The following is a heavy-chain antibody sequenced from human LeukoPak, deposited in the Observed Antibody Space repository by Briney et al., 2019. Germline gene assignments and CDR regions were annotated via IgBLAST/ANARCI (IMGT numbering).Heavy chain of an antibody. CDR1: GYTFTGYY. D-gene: IGHD3-22*01. Sequence: GASVKVSCKASGYTFTGYYIHWVRQAPGQGLEWMGWINPNSGGTNYAQKFQGRVTMTRDTSISTAYMELSRLRSDDTAVYYCARGGYYDSSEYRYYFDYWGQGTLVTVSS. CDR3: ARGGYYDSSEYRYYFDY. J-gene: IGHJ4*02. CDR2: INPNSGGT. V-gene: IGHV1-2*02.